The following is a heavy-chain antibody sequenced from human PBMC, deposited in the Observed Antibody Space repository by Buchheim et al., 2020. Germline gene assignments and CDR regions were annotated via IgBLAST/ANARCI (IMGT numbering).Heavy chain of an antibody. CDR1: GFIFSSYE. D-gene: IGHD2-15*01. J-gene: IGHJ6*02. CDR2: ISSSGSTI. CDR3: ARGSSVVVAARNYYGMDV. V-gene: IGHV3-48*03. Sequence: EVQLVESGGGLVQPGGSLRLSCAASGFIFSSYEMNWVRQAPGKGLEWVSYISSSGSTIYYADSVKGRFTISRDNAKNSLYLPMNSLRAEDTAVYYCARGSSVVVAARNYYGMDVWGQGTT.